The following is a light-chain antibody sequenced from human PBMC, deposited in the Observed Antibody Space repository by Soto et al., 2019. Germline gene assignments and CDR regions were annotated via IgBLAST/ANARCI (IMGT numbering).Light chain of an antibody. CDR3: QQYNSYWT. CDR2: DAS. CDR1: QGISSA. Sequence: IQMTQSPSSLSASVGDRGTITCRASQGISSALAWYQQKPGKAPKLLIYDASSLESGVPSRFSGRGSGTEFTLTISSLQPDDFATYYCQQYNSYWTLGQGTKVDIK. V-gene: IGKV1-13*02. J-gene: IGKJ1*01.